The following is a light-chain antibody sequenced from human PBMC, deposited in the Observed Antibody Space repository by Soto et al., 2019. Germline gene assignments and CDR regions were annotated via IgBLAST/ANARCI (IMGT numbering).Light chain of an antibody. Sequence: DIVMTQSPDSLAVSLGERVTINCKSSQSVLSSSNNRNYLAWYQQKPGQPPKLLIYWASTRESGVPDRFSGSGSGTDFTLTISSLQAEDVAVYYCQQYYTTPQTFGQGTKVEIK. J-gene: IGKJ1*01. CDR1: QSVLSSSNNRNY. CDR3: QQYYTTPQT. V-gene: IGKV4-1*01. CDR2: WAS.